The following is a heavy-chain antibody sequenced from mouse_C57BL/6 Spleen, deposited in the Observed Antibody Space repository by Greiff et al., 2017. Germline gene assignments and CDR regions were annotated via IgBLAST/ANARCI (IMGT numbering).Heavy chain of an antibody. CDR2: IYPGSGNT. V-gene: IGHV1-66*01. J-gene: IGHJ1*03. CDR1: GYSFTSYY. Sequence: QVQLQQSGPELVKPGASVKISCKASGYSFTSYYIHWVKQRPGQGLEWIGWIYPGSGNTKYNEKFKGKATLTADTSSSTAYMQLSSLTSEDSAVYDCARSGYYGSHWYFDVWGTGTTVTVSS. CDR3: ARSGYYGSHWYFDV. D-gene: IGHD1-1*01.